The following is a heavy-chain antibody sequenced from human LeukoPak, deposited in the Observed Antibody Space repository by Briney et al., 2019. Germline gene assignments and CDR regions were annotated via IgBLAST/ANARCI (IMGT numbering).Heavy chain of an antibody. CDR3: TRDQTPYY. V-gene: IGHV3-49*04. CDR1: GFTFSSYA. J-gene: IGHJ4*02. CDR2: IASETYGGTA. Sequence: GGSLRLSCAASGFTFSSYAMTWVRQAPGKGLEWVGFIASETYGGTAEYAASVKGRFTISRDDPKSIAYLQMNSLKTEDTAVYYCTRDQTPYYWGQGTLVTVSS.